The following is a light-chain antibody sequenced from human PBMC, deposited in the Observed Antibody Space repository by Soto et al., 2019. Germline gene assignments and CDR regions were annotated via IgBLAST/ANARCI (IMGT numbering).Light chain of an antibody. CDR3: SSYTSSSTWV. Sequence: QSVLTQPASVSGSPGQSIIIACTGTSSDIGRYNFVSWYQQHPDKAPKLMIYEVTNRPPGVSDRFSGSKSGKTASLTISGLQAEDEADYYCSSYTSSSTWVFGGGTK. J-gene: IGLJ3*02. V-gene: IGLV2-14*01. CDR2: EVT. CDR1: SSDIGRYNF.